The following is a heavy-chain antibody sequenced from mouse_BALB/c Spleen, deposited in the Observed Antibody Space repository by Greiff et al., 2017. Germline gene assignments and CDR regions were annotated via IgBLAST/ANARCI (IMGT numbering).Heavy chain of an antibody. CDR3: ARDYGYGFDY. CDR2: ISSGSSTI. D-gene: IGHD2-2*01. J-gene: IGHJ2*01. V-gene: IGHV5-17*02. Sequence: EVQLVESGGGLVQPGGSRTLSCAASGFTFSSFGMHWVRQAPEKGLEWVAYISSGSSTIYYADTVKGRFTISRDNPKNTLFLQMTSLRSEDTAMYYCARDYGYGFDYWGQGTTLTVSS. CDR1: GFTFSSFG.